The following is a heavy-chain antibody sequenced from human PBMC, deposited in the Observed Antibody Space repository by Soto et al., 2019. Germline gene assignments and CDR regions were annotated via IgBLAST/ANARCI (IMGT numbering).Heavy chain of an antibody. D-gene: IGHD3-9*01. CDR1: GGSISSYY. V-gene: IGHV4-59*01. Sequence: SETLSLTCTVSGGSISSYYWSWIRQPPGKGLEWIGYIYYSGSTNYNPSLKSRVTISVDTSKNQFSLKLGSVTAADTAVYYWARGTEYYDILTGYSPGYFDYWGQGTLVTVS. CDR2: IYYSGST. J-gene: IGHJ4*02. CDR3: ARGTEYYDILTGYSPGYFDY.